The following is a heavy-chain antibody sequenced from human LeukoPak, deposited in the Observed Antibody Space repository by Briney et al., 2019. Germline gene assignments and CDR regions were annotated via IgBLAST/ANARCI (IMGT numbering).Heavy chain of an antibody. Sequence: PSETLSLTCTVSGGSISSYYWSLIRQPPGKGLEWIGYIYYSGSTNYNPSLKSRVTISVDTSKNQFSLKLSSVTAADTAVYYCAREGDSGYDTPFDYWGQGTLVTVSS. CDR1: GGSISSYY. V-gene: IGHV4-59*01. CDR3: AREGDSGYDTPFDY. D-gene: IGHD5-12*01. CDR2: IYYSGST. J-gene: IGHJ4*02.